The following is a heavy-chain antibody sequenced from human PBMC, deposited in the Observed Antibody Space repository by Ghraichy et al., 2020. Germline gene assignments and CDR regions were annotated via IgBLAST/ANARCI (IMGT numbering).Heavy chain of an antibody. V-gene: IGHV1-69*13. J-gene: IGHJ6*03. Sequence: SVKVSCKASGGTFSSYAVSWVRQAPGQGLEWMGAFIPFFGSSRYARNFQGRVTITADESSTTTYLQLNSLRSEDTAVYYCARLIYTGYNVYYYMDVWGKGTTVTVSS. CDR2: FIPFFGSS. D-gene: IGHD5-12*01. CDR3: ARLIYTGYNVYYYMDV. CDR1: GGTFSSYA.